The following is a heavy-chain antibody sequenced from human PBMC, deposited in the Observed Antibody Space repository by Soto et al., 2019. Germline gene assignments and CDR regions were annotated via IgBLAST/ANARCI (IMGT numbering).Heavy chain of an antibody. CDR2: IDPNSGNT. CDR3: ARGPSGYSYYYMDV. CDR1: GYTFTSYG. D-gene: IGHD5-12*01. J-gene: IGHJ6*03. V-gene: IGHV1-8*02. Sequence: ASVKVSCKASGYTFTSYGISWVRQAPGQGLEWMGWIDPNSGNTGYAQKFQGRVTMTRNTSISTAYMELSSLRSEDTAVYYCARGPSGYSYYYMDVWGKGTTVTVSS.